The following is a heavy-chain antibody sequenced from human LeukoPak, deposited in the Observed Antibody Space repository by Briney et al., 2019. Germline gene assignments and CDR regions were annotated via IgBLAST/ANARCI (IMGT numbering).Heavy chain of an antibody. Sequence: ASVKVSCKASGYIFTDYHIHWVRRAPGQGLEWVGWINPNSGVTNYAQKFQGRVIMTRDTSISTAYMELSRLTSDDTAVYYCARDLQGNAAVPAAILGDWGQGGLVTVSS. D-gene: IGHD2-2*01. CDR3: ARDLQGNAAVPAAILGD. J-gene: IGHJ4*02. V-gene: IGHV1-2*02. CDR1: GYIFTDYH. CDR2: INPNSGVT.